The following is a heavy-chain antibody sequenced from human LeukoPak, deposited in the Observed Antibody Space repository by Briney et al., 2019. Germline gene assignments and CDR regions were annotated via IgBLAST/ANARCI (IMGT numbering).Heavy chain of an antibody. V-gene: IGHV1-18*01. D-gene: IGHD2-2*01. CDR1: GYTFTSYG. CDR2: ISAYNGNT. Sequence: VKVSCKASGYTFTSYGISWVRQAPGQGLEWMGWISAYNGNTNHAQKLQGRVTMTTDTSTSTAYMELRSLRSDDTAVYYCARRTCSSTSCHYYFDYWGQGTLVTVSS. J-gene: IGHJ4*02. CDR3: ARRTCSSTSCHYYFDY.